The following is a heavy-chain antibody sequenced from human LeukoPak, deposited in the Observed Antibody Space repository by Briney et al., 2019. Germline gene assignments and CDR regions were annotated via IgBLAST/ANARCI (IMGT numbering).Heavy chain of an antibody. CDR1: GYTFTGYY. CDR3: ARGPYYYGSGLDNRAYYYYGMDV. D-gene: IGHD3-10*01. V-gene: IGHV1-2*02. CDR2: INPNSGGT. Sequence: ASVKVSCKASGYTFTGYYMHWVRQAPGQGLEWMGWINPNSGGTNYAQKFQGRVTMTRDTSISTAYMELSRLRSDDTAVYYCARGPYYYGSGLDNRAYYYYGMDVWGQGTTVTVSS. J-gene: IGHJ6*02.